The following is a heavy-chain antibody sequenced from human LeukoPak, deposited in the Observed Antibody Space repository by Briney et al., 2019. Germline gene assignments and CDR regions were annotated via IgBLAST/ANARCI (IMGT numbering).Heavy chain of an antibody. J-gene: IGHJ4*02. V-gene: IGHV4-30-4*01. D-gene: IGHD3-22*01. CDR2: IYHSGST. CDR1: GGSISSGDYY. CDR3: ARGRQNYYDSSGYPYFDY. Sequence: SETLSLTCTVSGGSISSGDYYWSWIRQPPGKGLEWIGYIYHSGSTYYNPSLKSRVTISVDTSKNQFSLKLSSVTAADTAVYYCARGRQNYYDSSGYPYFDYWGQGTLVTVSS.